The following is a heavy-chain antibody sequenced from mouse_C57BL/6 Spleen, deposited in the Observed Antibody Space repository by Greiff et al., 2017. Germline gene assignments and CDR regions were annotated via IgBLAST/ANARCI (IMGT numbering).Heavy chain of an antibody. CDR2: ISYSGST. Sequence: EVKLEESGPGMVQPSQSLSLTCTVTGYSITSGYDWHWIRHFPGNKLEWMGYISYSGSTNYNPSLKSRISITHDTSKNHFFLKLNSVTTEDTATYYCARDPGYYYGSNFDVWGTGTTVTVSS. V-gene: IGHV3-1*01. D-gene: IGHD1-1*01. CDR1: GYSITSGYD. CDR3: ARDPGYYYGSNFDV. J-gene: IGHJ1*03.